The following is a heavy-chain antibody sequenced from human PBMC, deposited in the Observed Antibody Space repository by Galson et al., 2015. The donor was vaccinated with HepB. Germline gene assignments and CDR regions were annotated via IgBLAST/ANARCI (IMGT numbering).Heavy chain of an antibody. D-gene: IGHD6-19*01. J-gene: IGHJ5*02. CDR3: GKGGIAVAASFA. CDR2: ISGGGGST. Sequence: SLRLSCAASGFTFSSSAMTWVRQAPGKGLQWVSTISGGGGSTYYADSLKGRVTISRDNSNSTLYLQMNNLRADDTAVYYCGKGGIAVAASFAWGQGTLVTVSS. V-gene: IGHV3-23*01. CDR1: GFTFSSSA.